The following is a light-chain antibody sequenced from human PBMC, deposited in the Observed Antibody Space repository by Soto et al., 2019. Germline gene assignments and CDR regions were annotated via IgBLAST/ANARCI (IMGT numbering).Light chain of an antibody. J-gene: IGKJ5*01. CDR3: QVRSNWPPSIT. V-gene: IGKV3-11*01. CDR2: DAS. CDR1: QSISNY. Sequence: EIVLTQSPSTLSLSPGETATLSCRASQSISNYLAWYQHKPGQAPRLLIFDASNRATGIPARFSGSGSGTDFTLTISGLEPEDFAVYYCQVRSNWPPSITFGQGTRLEIK.